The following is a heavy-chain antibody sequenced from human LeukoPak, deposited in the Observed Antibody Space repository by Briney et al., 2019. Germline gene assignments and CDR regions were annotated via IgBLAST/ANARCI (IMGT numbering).Heavy chain of an antibody. J-gene: IGHJ4*02. V-gene: IGHV3-30*18. CDR2: ISYDGSNK. Sequence: GGSLRLSCAASGFTFSSYGMHWVRQAPGKGLEWVAVISYDGSNKYYADSVKGRFTISRDNSKSTLYLQMNSLRAEDTAVYYCAKSLAVDGNYWGQGTLVTVSS. D-gene: IGHD6-19*01. CDR1: GFTFSSYG. CDR3: AKSLAVDGNY.